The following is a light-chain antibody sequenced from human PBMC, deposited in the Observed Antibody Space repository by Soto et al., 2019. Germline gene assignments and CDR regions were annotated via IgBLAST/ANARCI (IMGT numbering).Light chain of an antibody. CDR3: AAWDDSLNGVV. CDR1: SSNIESNT. J-gene: IGLJ2*01. V-gene: IGLV1-44*01. CDR2: SND. Sequence: QSVLTQPPSASGTPGQRVTISCSGSSSNIESNTVSWHQQLPGTAPKVVIYSNDQRPSGVPDRFSGSKSGTSASLAINGLHSEDEADYYCAAWDDSLNGVVFGGGTKLTVL.